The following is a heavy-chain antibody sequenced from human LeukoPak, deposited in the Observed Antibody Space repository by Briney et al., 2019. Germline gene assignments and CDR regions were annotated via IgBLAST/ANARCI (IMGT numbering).Heavy chain of an antibody. D-gene: IGHD4-17*01. CDR1: GFTFSSYG. CDR2: IRYDGSNK. Sequence: GGSLRLSCAASGFTFSSYGMHWVRQAPGKGLEWVAFIRYDGSNKCYADSVKGRFTISRDNSKNTLYLQMNSLRAEDTAVYYCAKDPTVTGYYFDYWGQGTLVTVSS. J-gene: IGHJ4*02. CDR3: AKDPTVTGYYFDY. V-gene: IGHV3-30*02.